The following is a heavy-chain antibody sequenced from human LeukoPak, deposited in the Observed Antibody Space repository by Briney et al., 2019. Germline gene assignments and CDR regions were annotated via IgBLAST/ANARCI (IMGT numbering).Heavy chain of an antibody. J-gene: IGHJ4*02. D-gene: IGHD4-17*01. CDR2: ISWYSGSI. CDR3: AKGRGLSYDYGVDY. V-gene: IGHV3-9*03. CDR1: GFTFDDYA. Sequence: SLRLSCAASGFTFDDYAMHGVGQVPGKGLEGVAGISWYSGSIGYADSVNGRFTISRDNAKNPLYMQMNRLSAQDMALYYCAKGRGLSYDYGVDYWGQGTLVTVSS.